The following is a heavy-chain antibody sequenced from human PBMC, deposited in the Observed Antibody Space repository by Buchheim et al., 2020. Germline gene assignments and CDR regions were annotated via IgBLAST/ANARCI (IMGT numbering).Heavy chain of an antibody. CDR1: GGTFSSYT. V-gene: IGHV1-69*02. D-gene: IGHD3-10*01. J-gene: IGHJ4*02. CDR3: ARDAVTDYYYGSGSPLDY. Sequence: QVQLVQSGAEVKKPGSSVKVSCKASGGTFSSYTISWVRQAPGQGLEWMGRIIPILGIANYAQKFQGRVTITAEQSTSTAYMELSSLRSEDTAVYYCARDAVTDYYYGSGSPLDYWGQGTL. CDR2: IIPILGIA.